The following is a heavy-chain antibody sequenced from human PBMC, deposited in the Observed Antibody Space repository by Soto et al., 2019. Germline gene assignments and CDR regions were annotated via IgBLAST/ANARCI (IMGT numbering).Heavy chain of an antibody. J-gene: IGHJ6*03. V-gene: IGHV3-21*01. CDR1: GFTFSRYS. CDR3: ARRYYDFWGGYYENYYYYYMDV. D-gene: IGHD3-3*01. CDR2: ISSSSSYI. Sequence: GSLRLSCAASGFTFSRYSMNWVRQAPGKGLEWVSSISSSSSYIYYADSVKGRFTISRDNAKNSLYLQVNSLRAEDTAVYYCARRYYDFWGGYYENYYYYYMDVWGKGTTVTVAS.